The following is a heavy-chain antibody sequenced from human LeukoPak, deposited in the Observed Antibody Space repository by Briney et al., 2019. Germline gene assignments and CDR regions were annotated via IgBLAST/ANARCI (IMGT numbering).Heavy chain of an antibody. CDR1: GYTFTSYG. V-gene: IGHV1-18*01. D-gene: IGHD2-2*01. CDR2: ISAYNGNT. Sequence: ASVKVSCKASGYTFTSYGISWVRQAPGQGLEWMGWISAYNGNTNYAQKLQGRVTMTTDTSTSTAYMELRSLRSDDTAVYYCARAHGIVVVPAATSPPYYYYMDVWGKGTTVTVSS. J-gene: IGHJ6*03. CDR3: ARAHGIVVVPAATSPPYYYYMDV.